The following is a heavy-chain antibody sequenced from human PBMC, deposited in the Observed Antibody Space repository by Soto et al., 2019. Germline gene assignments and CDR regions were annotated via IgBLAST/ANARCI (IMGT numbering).Heavy chain of an antibody. Sequence: QLQLQESGPGLVKSSETLSLTCTVSGGSISSSSYYWGWIRQPPGKGLEWIGSIYYSGNTAYNPSIKSRVTISVDTSKNQFSLKLSSVTAADTAVYYCARQTDYGDYNFDYWGQGTLVTVSS. D-gene: IGHD4-17*01. CDR1: GGSISSSSYY. J-gene: IGHJ4*02. CDR2: IYYSGNT. V-gene: IGHV4-39*01. CDR3: ARQTDYGDYNFDY.